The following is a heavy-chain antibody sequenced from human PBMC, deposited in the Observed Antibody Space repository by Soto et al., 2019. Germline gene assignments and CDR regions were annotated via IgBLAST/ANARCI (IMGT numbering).Heavy chain of an antibody. J-gene: IGHJ5*02. CDR1: GASISGFY. CDR2: IYATGTT. D-gene: IGHD1-1*01. V-gene: IGHV4-4*07. CDR3: VRDGTKTLRDWFDP. Sequence: SETLSLTCTVSGASISGFYWSWIRKSAGKGLEWIGRIYATGTTDYNPSLKSRVMMSVDTSKKQFSLKLRSVTAADTAVYYCVRDGTKTLRDWFDPWGQGISVTAPQ.